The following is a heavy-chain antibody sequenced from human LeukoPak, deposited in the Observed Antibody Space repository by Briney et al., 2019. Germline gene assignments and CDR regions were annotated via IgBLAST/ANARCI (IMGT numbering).Heavy chain of an antibody. V-gene: IGHV1-18*01. Sequence: AASVKVSCKASGYTFTSYDISWVRQAPGQGLEWMGWISAYNGNTNYAQKLQGRVTMTTDTSTSTAYMDLRSLRSDDTAVYYCARLGGSYYGLNYFDYWGQGTLVTVSS. CDR2: ISAYNGNT. D-gene: IGHD1-26*01. J-gene: IGHJ4*02. CDR1: GYTFTSYD. CDR3: ARLGGSYYGLNYFDY.